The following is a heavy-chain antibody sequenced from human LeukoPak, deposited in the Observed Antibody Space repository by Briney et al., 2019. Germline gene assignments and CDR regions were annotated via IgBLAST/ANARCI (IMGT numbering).Heavy chain of an antibody. V-gene: IGHV1-18*04. Sequence: GASVKVSCEASGYTFTSYGISWVRQAPGQGLEWMGWISAYNGNTNYAQKLQGRVTMTTDTSTSTAYMELRSLRSDDTAVYYCAIEDLITTHYGEGTPSFDYWGQGTLVTVSS. CDR2: ISAYNGNT. CDR3: AIEDLITTHYGEGTPSFDY. D-gene: IGHD3-22*01. J-gene: IGHJ4*02. CDR1: GYTFTSYG.